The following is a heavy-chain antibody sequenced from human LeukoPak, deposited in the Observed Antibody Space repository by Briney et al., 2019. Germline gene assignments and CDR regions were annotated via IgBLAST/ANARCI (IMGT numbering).Heavy chain of an antibody. CDR2: ISDSGGST. V-gene: IGHV3-23*01. CDR3: AKDGGGGTIDY. D-gene: IGHD2-15*01. J-gene: IGHJ4*02. Sequence: PGGSLRLSCGASGFTFSSYAMGWVRQAPGKGLEWVSVISDSGGSTYYADSVKGRFTISRDNSKNTLYLQMNSLRIEDTAMYYCAKDGGGGTIDYWGQGTLASVSS. CDR1: GFTFSSYA.